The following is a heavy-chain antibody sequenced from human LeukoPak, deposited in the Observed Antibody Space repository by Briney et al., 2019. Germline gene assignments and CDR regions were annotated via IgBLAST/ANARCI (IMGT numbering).Heavy chain of an antibody. CDR1: GFTFKNYR. D-gene: IGHD6-19*01. CDR2: IKQDGSEE. J-gene: IGHJ4*02. Sequence: GRSLRLSCAVSGFTFKNYRMNWVRQAPGKGLEWVANIKQDGSEEYYVDSVKGRFTISRDNAKNSLYLQMNSLRAEDTAVYYCARGRQWLTKGYFDYWGQGTLVTVSS. CDR3: ARGRQWLTKGYFDY. V-gene: IGHV3-7*03.